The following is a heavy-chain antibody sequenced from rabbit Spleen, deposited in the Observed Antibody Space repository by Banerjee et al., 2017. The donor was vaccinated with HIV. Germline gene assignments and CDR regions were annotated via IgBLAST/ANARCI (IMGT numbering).Heavy chain of an antibody. Sequence: QELVESGGGLVQPGGSLKLSCKASGFTLSSYYMNWVRQAPGKGLEWIGYIDPVFGITYYANWVNGRFSISRENAQNTVFLQMTSLTAADTATYFCARDSGTSFSSYGMDLWGPGTLVTVS. CDR1: GFTLSSYY. D-gene: IGHD8-1*01. CDR2: IDPVFGIT. CDR3: ARDSGTSFSSYGMDL. J-gene: IGHJ6*01. V-gene: IGHV1S7*01.